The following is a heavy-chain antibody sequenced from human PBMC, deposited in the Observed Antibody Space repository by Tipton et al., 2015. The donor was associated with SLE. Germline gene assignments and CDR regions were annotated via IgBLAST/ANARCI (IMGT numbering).Heavy chain of an antibody. CDR2: ISSSSRYI. Sequence: SLRLSCTASGITFRTYDMNWVRQAPGKGLEWVSFISSSSRYIHYSDSVRGRFTISRDNSKNTLYLQMNSLRPEDTAVYYCTRGRTGSAYYGCDYWGQVSLVTVSA. J-gene: IGHJ4*02. CDR1: GITFRTYD. D-gene: IGHD3-10*01. V-gene: IGHV3-21*04. CDR3: TRGRTGSAYYGCDY.